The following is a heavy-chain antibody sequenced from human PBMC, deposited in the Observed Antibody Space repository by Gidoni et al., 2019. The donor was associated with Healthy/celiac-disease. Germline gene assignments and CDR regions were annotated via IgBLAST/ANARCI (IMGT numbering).Heavy chain of an antibody. Sequence: EVQLLESGGGLVKPGGSLRLSCPASGFPFSNAWMSWVRQAPGKGLEWVGRIKSKTDGGTTDYAAPVKGRFTISRDDSKNTLYLQMNSLKTEDTAVYYCTTEPITTLSPGAFDIWGQGTMVTVSS. CDR2: IKSKTDGGTT. D-gene: IGHD3-3*01. V-gene: IGHV3-15*01. CDR3: TTEPITTLSPGAFDI. CDR1: GFPFSNAW. J-gene: IGHJ3*02.